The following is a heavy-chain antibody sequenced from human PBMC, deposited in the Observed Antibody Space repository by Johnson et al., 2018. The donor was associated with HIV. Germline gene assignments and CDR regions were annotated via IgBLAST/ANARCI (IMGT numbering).Heavy chain of an antibody. CDR1: GFTFSSYW. Sequence: VQLVESGGGLVQPGGSLRLSCAASGFTFSSYWMSWVRQAPGKGLEWVANIKQDGSEKYYVDSVKGRFTISRDNSKNTLYLQMNSLKTEDTAVYYCTSLAGTRTGGAFDIWGQGTMVTVSS. V-gene: IGHV3-7*05. J-gene: IGHJ3*02. CDR3: TSLAGTRTGGAFDI. D-gene: IGHD6-19*01. CDR2: IKQDGSEK.